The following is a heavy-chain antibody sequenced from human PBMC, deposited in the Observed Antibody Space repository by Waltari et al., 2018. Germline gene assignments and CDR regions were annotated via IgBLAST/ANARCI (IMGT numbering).Heavy chain of an antibody. CDR3: ARYLWSGYTYYYYYGMDV. D-gene: IGHD3-3*01. J-gene: IGHJ6*02. CDR1: GGSFSGYY. V-gene: IGHV4-34*01. Sequence: QVQLQQWGAGLLKPSETLSLTCAVYGGSFSGYYWSWIRQPPGKGLEWIGEINHSGSTNYNPSLKSRVTISVDTSKNQFSLKLSSVTAADTAVYYCARYLWSGYTYYYYYGMDVWGQGTTVTVSS. CDR2: INHSGST.